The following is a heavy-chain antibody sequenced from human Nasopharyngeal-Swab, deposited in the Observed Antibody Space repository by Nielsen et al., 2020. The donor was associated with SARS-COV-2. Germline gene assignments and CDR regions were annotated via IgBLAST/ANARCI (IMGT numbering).Heavy chain of an antibody. J-gene: IGHJ4*02. D-gene: IGHD6-25*01. CDR2: IKQDGDET. CDR3: VLPSVAAPGRDS. Sequence: GESLKISCATSGFIFNTFWMSWVRQAPGKGLEWVAIIKQDGDETQYVDSVKGRFTISRDNVEKSLYLQMDNLRVEDTAVYYCVLPSVAAPGRDSWGKGTLVTVSS. V-gene: IGHV3-7*01. CDR1: GFIFNTFW.